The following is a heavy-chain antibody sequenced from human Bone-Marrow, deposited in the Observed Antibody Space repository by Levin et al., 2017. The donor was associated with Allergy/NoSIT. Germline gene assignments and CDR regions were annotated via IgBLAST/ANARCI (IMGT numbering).Heavy chain of an antibody. CDR3: ATPDSAAGSYYYGMEV. D-gene: IGHD6-13*01. Sequence: GESLKISCKVSGYTLTELAIHWVRQAPGKGLEWMGGFDPEDGETIYAQNLQDRINMTEDASTDTAYMELSSLRSEDTAVYYCATPDSAAGSYYYGMEVWGQGTTVTVSS. CDR2: FDPEDGET. J-gene: IGHJ6*02. V-gene: IGHV1-24*01. CDR1: GYTLTELA.